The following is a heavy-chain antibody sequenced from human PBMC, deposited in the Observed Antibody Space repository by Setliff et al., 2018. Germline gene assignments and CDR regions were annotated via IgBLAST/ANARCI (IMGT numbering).Heavy chain of an antibody. CDR3: ARLSWNGLRYYGLDV. V-gene: IGHV4-61*02. Sequence: SETLSLTCTVSGGSISGGGYYWSWLRQPAGKGLEWIGRVYLSGSTNYNPSLKSRVTISVDMSKNQFSLRLNTVTAADTAVYYCARLSWNGLRYYGLDVWGQGTTVTVSS. J-gene: IGHJ6*02. D-gene: IGHD3-3*01. CDR2: VYLSGST. CDR1: GGSISGGGYY.